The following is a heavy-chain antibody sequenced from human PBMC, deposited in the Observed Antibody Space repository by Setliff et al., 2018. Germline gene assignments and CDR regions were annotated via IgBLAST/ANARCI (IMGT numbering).Heavy chain of an antibody. CDR1: GGSISSSSYY. CDR2: IYYSGST. Sequence: SETLSLTCTVSGGSISSSSYYWGWIRQPPGKGLEWIGSIYYSGSTYYNPSLKSRVTISVDTSKNQFSLKVNSVTAADTAVYYCATLLANYGSGMDVWGQGTTVTVSS. D-gene: IGHD3-10*01. J-gene: IGHJ6*02. CDR3: ATLLANYGSGMDV. V-gene: IGHV4-39*07.